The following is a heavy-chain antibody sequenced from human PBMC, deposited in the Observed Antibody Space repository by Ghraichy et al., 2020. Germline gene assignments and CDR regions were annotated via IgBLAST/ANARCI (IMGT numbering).Heavy chain of an antibody. CDR3: ARMDIHSFGMDV. D-gene: IGHD3/OR15-3a*01. J-gene: IGHJ6*02. V-gene: IGHV1-18*01. Sequence: ASVKVSCKTSGYSFSSYGFSWVRQAPGQGLEWMGWISAYNGNTKYTQKFQGRVLMTTDTSTSTAYMELRSLRSDDTAVYYCARMDIHSFGMDVWGQGTTVTVSS. CDR2: ISAYNGNT. CDR1: GYSFSSYG.